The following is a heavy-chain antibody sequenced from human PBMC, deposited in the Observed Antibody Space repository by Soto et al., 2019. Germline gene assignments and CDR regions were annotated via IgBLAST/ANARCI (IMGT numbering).Heavy chain of an antibody. CDR1: GFTFSNSA. V-gene: IGHV1-58*01. CDR2: IVVGSGNT. D-gene: IGHD2-15*01. Sequence: SVKVSCKTSGFTFSNSAVQWVRQARGQRLEWMGWIVVGSGNTKYAQKLRERVTITRDMSTSTAHMEVSSLAPEDTAVYYCAAELYSGGSCCSFDIWGQGTTVTVSS. J-gene: IGHJ3*02. CDR3: AAELYSGGSCCSFDI.